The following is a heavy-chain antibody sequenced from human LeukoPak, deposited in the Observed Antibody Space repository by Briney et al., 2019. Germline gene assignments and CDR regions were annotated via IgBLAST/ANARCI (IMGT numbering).Heavy chain of an antibody. CDR1: GGSISSSSYY. CDR3: ARYYPRIAAKGIRAFDI. Sequence: PSETLSLTCTVSGGSISSSSYYWGWIRQAPGKGLEWVSAISGSGGSTYYADSVKGRFTISRDNAKNSLYLQMNSLRAEDTAVYYCARYYPRIAAKGIRAFDIWGQGTMVTVSS. J-gene: IGHJ3*02. V-gene: IGHV3-23*01. D-gene: IGHD6-13*01. CDR2: ISGSGGST.